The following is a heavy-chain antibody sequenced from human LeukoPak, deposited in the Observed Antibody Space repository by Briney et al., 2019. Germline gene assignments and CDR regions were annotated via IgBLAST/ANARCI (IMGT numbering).Heavy chain of an antibody. CDR2: ISAYNGKT. D-gene: IGHD5-18*01. Sequence: ASVKVSCKASGYTFTTYGISWVRRAPGQGLGGWGGISAYNGKTNYAQKLQGRVTMTTDTSTSTAYMELRSLRSDDTAVYYCARGYIMMGYYDYWGQGTLVTVSS. V-gene: IGHV1-18*01. CDR1: GYTFTTYG. CDR3: ARGYIMMGYYDY. J-gene: IGHJ4*02.